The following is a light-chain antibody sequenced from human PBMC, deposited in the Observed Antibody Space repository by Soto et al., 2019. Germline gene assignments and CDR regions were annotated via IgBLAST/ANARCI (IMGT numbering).Light chain of an antibody. Sequence: DIQMTQSPSTVSASVGDAVTISCRASQSISTWLAWYQQKPGKAPNLLIYDASTLASGGPSGFSGSGSGTEFTLTISSLQPDDSATYYCQQYNSYPYTFGQGTKLEIK. CDR1: QSISTW. V-gene: IGKV1-5*01. J-gene: IGKJ2*01. CDR2: DAS. CDR3: QQYNSYPYT.